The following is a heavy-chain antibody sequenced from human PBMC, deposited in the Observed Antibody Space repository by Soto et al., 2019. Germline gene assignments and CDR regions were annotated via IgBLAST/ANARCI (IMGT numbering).Heavy chain of an antibody. J-gene: IGHJ6*02. Sequence: GGSLRLSCAASGFIFSSYCMHWVRQAPWKGLVWVSRLHSDGSTTTYADSVKGRFTISRDNAKNTLYLQMNSLRAEDTAVYYCARELPTPIRGVYYYSYGMDVWGHGTTITVSS. CDR3: ARELPTPIRGVYYYSYGMDV. V-gene: IGHV3-74*03. D-gene: IGHD2-2*02. CDR2: LHSDGSTT. CDR1: GFIFSSYC.